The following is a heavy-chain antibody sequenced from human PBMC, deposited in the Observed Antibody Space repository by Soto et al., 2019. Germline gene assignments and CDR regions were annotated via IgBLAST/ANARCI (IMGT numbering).Heavy chain of an antibody. Sequence: WETLSLTCTVSGGSISSYYWSWIRQPPGKGLEWIGYIYNSGSTNYNPSLKSRVTISVDTSKNQFSLKLSSVTAADTAVYYCAYGDSRGPFDSCGQGTLLTVSS. V-gene: IGHV4-59*01. D-gene: IGHD4-17*01. CDR3: AYGDSRGPFDS. CDR2: IYNSGST. CDR1: GGSISSYY. J-gene: IGHJ4*02.